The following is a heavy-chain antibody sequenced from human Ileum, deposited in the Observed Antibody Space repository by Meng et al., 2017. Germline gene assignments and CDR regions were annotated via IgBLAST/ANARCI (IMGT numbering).Heavy chain of an antibody. V-gene: IGHV3-30*01. J-gene: IGHJ4*02. Sequence: GESLKISCAASGFTFSHYAMHWVRQAPGKGLEWVTLISYDGSAQFYADSVKGRFTISRDNSKNTLYLQMNSLRAEDTAVYYCAREPRGFYIQYWGRGTLVTVSS. CDR2: ISYDGSAQ. D-gene: IGHD3-3*01. CDR3: AREPRGFYIQY. CDR1: GFTFSHYA.